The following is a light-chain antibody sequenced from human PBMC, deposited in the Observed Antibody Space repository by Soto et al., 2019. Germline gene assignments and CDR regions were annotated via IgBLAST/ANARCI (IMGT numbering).Light chain of an antibody. V-gene: IGKV1-27*01. Sequence: DIQMTQSPSSLSAAVGVRVTITCLASQGIDYSLAWYQQKPGKVPNLLIYSPSTLQSVVPSRFSGSGSGTDFTLTITSLQPEDVATSYCQEHYSGPPVAFGPGNKVD. CDR2: SPS. J-gene: IGKJ3*01. CDR1: QGIDYS. CDR3: QEHYSGPPVA.